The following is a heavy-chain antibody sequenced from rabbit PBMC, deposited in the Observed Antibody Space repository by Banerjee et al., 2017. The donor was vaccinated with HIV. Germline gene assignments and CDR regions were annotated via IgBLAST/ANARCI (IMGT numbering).Heavy chain of an antibody. CDR1: GFSFSNYYY. CDR3: ARATSAWSDYFSL. V-gene: IGHV1S40*01. Sequence: QSLEESGGDLVKPGASLTLTCTASGFSFSNYYYMCWVRQAPGKGPELIACIYTSIGSTWYASWVNGRFTISKTSSTTVTLQMTSLTAADTATYFCARATSAWSDYFSLWGPGTLVTVS. CDR2: IYTSIGST. J-gene: IGHJ4*01. D-gene: IGHD4-1*01.